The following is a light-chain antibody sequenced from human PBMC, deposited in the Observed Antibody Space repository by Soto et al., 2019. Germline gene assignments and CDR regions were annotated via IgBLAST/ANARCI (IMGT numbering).Light chain of an antibody. J-gene: IGLJ3*02. V-gene: IGLV1-44*01. Sequence: QSVLTQPPSASGTPGQRVTISCSGSSSNIGSNTVNWYQQLPGTAPKLLIYNTNQRPSGVPDRFSGSKSGTSASLAISGLQSEDEVEYYCAAWDDSLSGWVFGGGNKLTVL. CDR1: SSNIGSNT. CDR3: AAWDDSLSGWV. CDR2: NTN.